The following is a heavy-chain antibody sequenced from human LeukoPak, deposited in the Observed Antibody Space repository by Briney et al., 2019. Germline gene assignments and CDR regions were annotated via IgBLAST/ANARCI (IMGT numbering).Heavy chain of an antibody. CDR3: TRRGYSGYLTDY. Sequence: GESLKISCKSSGYSFSTYWIGWVRRMPGKGLEWMGIIYPDDSDTRYSPSFQGQVTISADKSINTAYLQWSSLKASDTAMYYCTRRGYSGYLTDYWGQGTLVTVSS. CDR1: GYSFSTYW. J-gene: IGHJ4*02. V-gene: IGHV5-51*01. D-gene: IGHD5-12*01. CDR2: IYPDDSDT.